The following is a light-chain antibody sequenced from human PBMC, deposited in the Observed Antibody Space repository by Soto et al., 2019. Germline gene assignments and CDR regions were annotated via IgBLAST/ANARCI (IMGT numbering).Light chain of an antibody. CDR1: QSVNSY. CDR2: GAS. CDR3: QQSYSTPLT. Sequence: EIVLTQSPATLSLSPGERATLSCTASQSVNSYLAWYQHRPGQAPRLLIYGASSRATGIPDRFSGSGSGTDFNLTVNRLAPEDFATYSCQQSYSTPLTFGGGTKVDIK. V-gene: IGKV3-11*01. J-gene: IGKJ4*01.